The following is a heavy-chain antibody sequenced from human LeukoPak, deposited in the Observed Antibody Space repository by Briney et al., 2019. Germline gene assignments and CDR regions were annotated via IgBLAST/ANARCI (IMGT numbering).Heavy chain of an antibody. CDR2: IFHNGDS. D-gene: IGHD3-3*01. V-gene: IGHV4-38-2*02. CDR1: AYSISSGYY. Sequence: SETLSLTCTVSAYSISSGYYWGWIRQPPGKGLEWIGSIFHNGDSYYNPSLKSRVTISVETSKNQFSLKLSSVTAADTAVYYCARVRDFSYYMDVWGKGTTIAVSS. J-gene: IGHJ6*03. CDR3: ARVRDFSYYMDV.